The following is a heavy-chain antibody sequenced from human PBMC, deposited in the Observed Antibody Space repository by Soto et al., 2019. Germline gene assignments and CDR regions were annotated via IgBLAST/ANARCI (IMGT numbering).Heavy chain of an antibody. CDR1: GFTFSSYA. J-gene: IGHJ6*02. V-gene: IGHV3-23*01. Sequence: GGSLRLSCAASGFTFSSYAMSWVRQAPGKGLEWVSAISGSGGSTYYADSVKGRFTISRDNSKNTLYLRMNSLRAEDTAVYYCAKDRGVVRGVIIKSYYGMDVWGQGTTVTVSS. CDR2: ISGSGGST. D-gene: IGHD3-10*01. CDR3: AKDRGVVRGVIIKSYYGMDV.